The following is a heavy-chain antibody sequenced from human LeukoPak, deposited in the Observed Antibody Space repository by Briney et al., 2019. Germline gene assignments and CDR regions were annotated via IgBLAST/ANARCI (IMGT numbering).Heavy chain of an antibody. V-gene: IGHV4-34*01. Sequence: IPSETLSLTCAAYGGTFSGYYRSWIRQPPGKGLEWIGEINHSGSTNYNPSLKSRLSISFDTSKNQFPLKLSTMTAADTAVYYCARGLPPYYYGSGSYYRGYFDYWGQGTLVTVSS. J-gene: IGHJ4*02. D-gene: IGHD3-10*01. CDR3: ARGLPPYYYGSGSYYRGYFDY. CDR1: GGTFSGYY. CDR2: INHSGST.